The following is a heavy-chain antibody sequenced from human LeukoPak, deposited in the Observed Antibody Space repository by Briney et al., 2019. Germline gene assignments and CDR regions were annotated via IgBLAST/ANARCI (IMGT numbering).Heavy chain of an antibody. J-gene: IGHJ4*02. CDR1: GFTFSNVW. V-gene: IGHV3-74*01. CDR2: ITRDGSYA. CDR3: ARDGDGYNFDF. D-gene: IGHD5-24*01. Sequence: GESLRLSCAASGFTFSNVWMSWVRQVPGKGLVWVSRITRDGSYANYADSVKGRFTFSRDNARNTLYLQMNSLRAEDTAVYYCARDGDGYNFDFWGQGALVTVSS.